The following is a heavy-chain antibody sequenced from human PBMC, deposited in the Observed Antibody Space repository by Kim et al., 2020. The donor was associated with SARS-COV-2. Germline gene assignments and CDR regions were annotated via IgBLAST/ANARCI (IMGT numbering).Heavy chain of an antibody. Sequence: GGSLRLSCAASGFTVSSNYMSWVRQAPGKGLEWVSVIYSGGSTYYADSVKGRFTISRHNSKNTLYLQMNSLRAEDTAVYYCASLPQGYCSGGSCYPEVDVWGQGTTVTVSS. CDR3: ASLPQGYCSGGSCYPEVDV. D-gene: IGHD2-15*01. CDR1: GFTVSSNY. V-gene: IGHV3-53*04. CDR2: IYSGGST. J-gene: IGHJ6*02.